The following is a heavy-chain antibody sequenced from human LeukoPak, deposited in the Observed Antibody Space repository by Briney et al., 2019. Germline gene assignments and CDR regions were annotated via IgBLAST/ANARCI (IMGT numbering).Heavy chain of an antibody. Sequence: PSETLSLTCTVSGGSISSSSYYWGWIRQPPGKGLEWIGSIYYSGSTYYNPSLKSRVTISVDTSKNQFSLKLSSVTAADTAVYYCARLAVGATEGLYFDYWGQGTLVTVSS. CDR2: IYYSGST. D-gene: IGHD1-26*01. CDR3: ARLAVGATEGLYFDY. CDR1: GGSISSSSYY. J-gene: IGHJ4*02. V-gene: IGHV4-39*01.